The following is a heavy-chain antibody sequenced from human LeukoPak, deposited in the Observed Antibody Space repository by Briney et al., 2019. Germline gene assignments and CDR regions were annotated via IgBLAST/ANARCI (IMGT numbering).Heavy chain of an antibody. CDR2: ISGSGGST. D-gene: IGHD3-22*01. Sequence: GGSLRLSCAASGFTFSSYAMSWVRHAPGKGLEWVSAISGSGGSTYYADSVKGRFTISRDNSKNTLYLQMNSLRAEDTAVYYCAKGGAYYYDSSGYFSIWGQGTMVTVSS. CDR1: GFTFSSYA. V-gene: IGHV3-23*01. CDR3: AKGGAYYYDSSGYFSI. J-gene: IGHJ3*02.